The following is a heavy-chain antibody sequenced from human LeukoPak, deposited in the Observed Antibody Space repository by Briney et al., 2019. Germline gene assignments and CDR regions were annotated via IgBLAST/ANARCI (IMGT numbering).Heavy chain of an antibody. Sequence: SQTLSLTCTVSGGSISSGGYYWSWIRQHPGKGLEWIGYIYYSGGTYYNPSLKSRVTISVDTSKNQFSLKLSSVTAADTAVYYCARAPEVLLAGFDYWGQGTLVTVSS. V-gene: IGHV4-31*03. D-gene: IGHD2-15*01. CDR2: IYYSGGT. CDR1: GGSISSGGYY. J-gene: IGHJ4*02. CDR3: ARAPEVLLAGFDY.